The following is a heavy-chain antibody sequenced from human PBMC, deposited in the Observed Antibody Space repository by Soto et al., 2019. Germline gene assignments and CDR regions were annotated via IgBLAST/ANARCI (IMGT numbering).Heavy chain of an antibody. Sequence: EVQVLDSGGGLVQPGGSQRLSCEASGFTFSNYAMSWVRQAPGKGLEWVSTISATGSTLYADSAKCRFTISRDNSKNTVYLQMNFLRAEDTAVYYCAKVSNKWAVAQRGYFAYWGQGTLVTVSS. CDR1: GFTFSNYA. J-gene: IGHJ4*02. D-gene: IGHD6-19*01. CDR2: ISATGST. CDR3: AKVSNKWAVAQRGYFAY. V-gene: IGHV3-23*01.